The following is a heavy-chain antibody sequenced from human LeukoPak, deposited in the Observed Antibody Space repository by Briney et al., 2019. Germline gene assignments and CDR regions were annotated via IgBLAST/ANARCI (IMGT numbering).Heavy chain of an antibody. J-gene: IGHJ3*02. CDR1: GGSISSSSYY. D-gene: IGHD3-3*01. CDR3: ARQAISFDI. Sequence: SSETLSLTCTVSGGSISSSSYYWGWIRQPPGKGLEWIGSIYYSGSTYYNPSLKSRVTISVDTSKNQFSLKLSSVTAADTAVYYCARQAISFDIWGQGTMVTVSS. V-gene: IGHV4-39*01. CDR2: IYYSGST.